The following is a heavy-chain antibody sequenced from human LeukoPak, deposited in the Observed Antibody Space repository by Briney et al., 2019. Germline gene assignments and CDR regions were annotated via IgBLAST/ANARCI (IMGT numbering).Heavy chain of an antibody. Sequence: GGSLTLSCVAYGFTFSRYRMNWVSQAEGKGLEWVGSISSSSSYIYYADSEKGPFTISRDNAKNSLYLQMNSLRADDTAVYYCAATYSSSGWVQDYYYGMDVWGQGTTVTVSS. CDR3: AATYSSSGWVQDYYYGMDV. CDR1: GFTFSRYR. D-gene: IGHD3-10*01. V-gene: IGHV3-21*04. CDR2: ISSSSSYI. J-gene: IGHJ6*02.